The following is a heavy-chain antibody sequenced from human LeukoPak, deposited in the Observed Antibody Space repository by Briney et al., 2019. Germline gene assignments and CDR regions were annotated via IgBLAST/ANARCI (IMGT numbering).Heavy chain of an antibody. V-gene: IGHV4-59*01. CDR3: TRVPSFPTVAPLHYGMDV. J-gene: IGHJ6*02. CDR1: GGSIRSYY. CDR2: IYYSGST. D-gene: IGHD6-19*01. Sequence: KPSETLSLTCTVSGGSIRSYYWSWIRQPPGKGLEWIGYIYYSGSTHYNPSLKSRVSISLNTSKNQFSLKVSPVTAADTAIYYCTRVPSFPTVAPLHYGMDVWGQGTTVIVSS.